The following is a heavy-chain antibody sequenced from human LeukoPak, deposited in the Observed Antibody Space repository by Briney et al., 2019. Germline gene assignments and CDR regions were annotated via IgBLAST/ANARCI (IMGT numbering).Heavy chain of an antibody. J-gene: IGHJ4*02. CDR2: IYSGGNT. V-gene: IGHV3-66*01. CDR1: GFTVSSKY. Sequence: HSGGSLRLSCAASGFTVSSKYMSWVRQAPGKGLEWVSVIYSGGNTYYADSVKGRFTISRDNSKNTVNLQMSSLRAEDTAVYYCASGIEVGPIYFDYWGQGTLVTVSS. D-gene: IGHD6-19*01. CDR3: ASGIEVGPIYFDY.